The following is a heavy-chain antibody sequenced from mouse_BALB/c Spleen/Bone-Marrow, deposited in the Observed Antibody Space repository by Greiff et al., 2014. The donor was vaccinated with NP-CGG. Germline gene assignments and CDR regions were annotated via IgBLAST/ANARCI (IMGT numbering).Heavy chain of an antibody. V-gene: IGHV2-9*02. D-gene: IGHD1-2*01. CDR2: IWADGST. J-gene: IGHJ4*01. CDR3: ARITTATGAMDY. CDR1: GFSLTNYG. Sequence: VKLLESGPGLVAPSQSLSITCTVSGFSLTNYGVHWVRQPPGKGLEWLGVIWADGSTNYNSALMSRLSISKGNSKSQVFFKMNSLQTDDTAMYYCARITTATGAMDYWGQGTSVTVSS.